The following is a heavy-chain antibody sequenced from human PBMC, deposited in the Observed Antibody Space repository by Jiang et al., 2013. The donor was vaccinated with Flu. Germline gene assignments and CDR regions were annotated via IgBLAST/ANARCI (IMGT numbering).Heavy chain of an antibody. Sequence: GAEVKKPGASVKVSCKASGYTFTSYAMHWVRQAPGQRLEWMGWINAGNGNTKYSQKFQGRVTITRDTSASTAYMELSSLRSEDTAVYYCARDKSPPSPYYYDSSGCYFDYWGQGTLVTVSS. V-gene: IGHV1-3*01. CDR1: GYTFTSYA. CDR3: ARDKSPPSPYYYDSSGCYFDY. J-gene: IGHJ4*02. D-gene: IGHD3-22*01. CDR2: INAGNGNT.